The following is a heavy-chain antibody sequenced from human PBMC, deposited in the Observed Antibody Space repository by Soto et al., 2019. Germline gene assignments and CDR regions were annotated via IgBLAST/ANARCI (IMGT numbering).Heavy chain of an antibody. Sequence: QVQLVQSGAEVKKPGSSVKVSCKASGGTFSSYTISWVRQAPGQGLEWMGRIIPILGIANYAQKFQGRVTITADKSTSTAYMELSSLRSEDTAVYYCATSMGGFEPIQDMVTTWYYFDYWGQGTLVTVSS. D-gene: IGHD5-12*01. CDR2: IIPILGIA. V-gene: IGHV1-69*02. J-gene: IGHJ4*02. CDR3: ATSMGGFEPIQDMVTTWYYFDY. CDR1: GGTFSSYT.